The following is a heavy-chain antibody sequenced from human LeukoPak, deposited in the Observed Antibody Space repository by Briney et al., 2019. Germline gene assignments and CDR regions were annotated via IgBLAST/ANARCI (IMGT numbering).Heavy chain of an antibody. Sequence: ASVKVSCKASGYTFTSYGISWVRQAPGQGLEWMGWITSYNGTTNYAQKLQGRVTMTTDTSTSTAYMELRSLRSDDTAVYYCARVFVNYYDSSGPPLFSKAFDIWGQGTMVTVSS. D-gene: IGHD3-22*01. CDR1: GYTFTSYG. CDR3: ARVFVNYYDSSGPPLFSKAFDI. V-gene: IGHV1-18*01. J-gene: IGHJ3*02. CDR2: ITSYNGTT.